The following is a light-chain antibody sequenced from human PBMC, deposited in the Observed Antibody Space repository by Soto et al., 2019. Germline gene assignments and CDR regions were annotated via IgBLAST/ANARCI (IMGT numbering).Light chain of an antibody. J-gene: IGKJ4*01. CDR1: QSVSSY. Sequence: EIVLTQSPTTLSLSPGERATLSCRASQSVSSYFAWYQQEPGQAPRLLIYDASTRAAVIPARFSGSGSGTDFTLTISSLEPEDCAVYYCQQRSDWPLTFGGGTKVEIK. CDR3: QQRSDWPLT. CDR2: DAS. V-gene: IGKV3-11*01.